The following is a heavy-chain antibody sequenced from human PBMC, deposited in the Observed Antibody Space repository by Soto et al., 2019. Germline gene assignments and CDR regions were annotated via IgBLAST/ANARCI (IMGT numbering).Heavy chain of an antibody. D-gene: IGHD1-1*01. CDR3: ARDKNDWYYYYGMAV. CDR1: GFTFSSYG. V-gene: IGHV3-33*01. Sequence: QVQLVESGGGVVQPGRSLRLSCAASGFTFSSYGMHWVRQAPGKGLEWVAVIWYDGSNKYYADSVKGRFTISRDNSKNTLYLQMNSLRAEDTAVYYCARDKNDWYYYYGMAVWGQGTTVTVSS. J-gene: IGHJ6*02. CDR2: IWYDGSNK.